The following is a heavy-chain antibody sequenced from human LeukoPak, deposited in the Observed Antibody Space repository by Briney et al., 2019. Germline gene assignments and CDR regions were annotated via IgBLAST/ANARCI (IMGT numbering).Heavy chain of an antibody. CDR2: IYHSGST. V-gene: IGHV4-39*02. CDR3: ARRKSTMPEYYFDY. D-gene: IGHD2-2*01. CDR1: GGSISSSIYY. J-gene: IGHJ4*02. Sequence: SETLSLICTVSGGSISSSIYYWGWIRQPPGKGLKWIGNIYHSGSTNYNPSLKSRVTISVDTSKNHFSLQLTSVNAEDTAVYYCARRKSTMPEYYFDYWGQGTLVTVSS.